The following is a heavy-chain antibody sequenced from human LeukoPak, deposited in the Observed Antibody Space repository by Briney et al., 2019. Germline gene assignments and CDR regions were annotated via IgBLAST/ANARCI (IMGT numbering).Heavy chain of an antibody. CDR1: GYTFTSYG. J-gene: IGHJ4*02. CDR3: ARGSEYQLLSSFYFEY. V-gene: IGHV1-18*04. CDR2: ISAYNGNT. Sequence: ASVKVSCKASGYTFTSYGISWVRQAPGQGLEWMGWISAYNGNTNYAQKLQGRVTMTTDTSTSTAYMELRSLRSDDTAVYYCARGSEYQLLSSFYFEYWGQGTLVTVSS. D-gene: IGHD2-2*01.